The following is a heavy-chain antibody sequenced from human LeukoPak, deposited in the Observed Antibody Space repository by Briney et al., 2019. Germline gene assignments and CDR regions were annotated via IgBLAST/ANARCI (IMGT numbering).Heavy chain of an antibody. D-gene: IGHD6-19*01. CDR1: GGSISHYY. CDR3: ARHFDSSGWYEYFQH. V-gene: IGHV4-59*08. J-gene: IGHJ1*01. Sequence: PSETLSLTCTVSGGSISHYYWSWIRQPPGKGLEWIGYINYSGSTNYNPSLKSRVTISVDTSKNQFSLKLSSVTAADTAVYYCARHFDSSGWYEYFQHWGQGTLVTVSS. CDR2: INYSGST.